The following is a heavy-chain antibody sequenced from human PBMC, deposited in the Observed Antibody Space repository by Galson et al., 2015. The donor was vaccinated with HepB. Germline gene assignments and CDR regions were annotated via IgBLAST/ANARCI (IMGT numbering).Heavy chain of an antibody. CDR2: VNPNSGAT. J-gene: IGHJ6*03. CDR3: ATYRYYYMDV. Sequence: SVKVSCKASGYTFTVYYMHWVRQAPGQGLEWMGRVNPNSGATDYAQNFQGRVTMTRDTSISTAYMELRRLRSGDTAVYYCATYRYYYMDVWGKGTTVTVSS. D-gene: IGHD4-11*01. CDR1: GYTFTVYY. V-gene: IGHV1-2*06.